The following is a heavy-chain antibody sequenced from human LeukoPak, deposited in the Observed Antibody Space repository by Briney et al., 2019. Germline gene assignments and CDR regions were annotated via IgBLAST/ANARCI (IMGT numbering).Heavy chain of an antibody. CDR3: ARVRGSGKGEFDY. D-gene: IGHD3-10*01. J-gene: IGHJ4*02. CDR2: ISGSGGST. V-gene: IGHV3-23*01. CDR1: GFTFSGYA. Sequence: GGSLRLSCAASGFTFSGYAMGWVRQAPGKGLEWVSSISGSGGSTYYADSVEGRFTISRDNAKNSLYLQMNSLRAEDTAVYYCARVRGSGKGEFDYWGQGTLVTVSS.